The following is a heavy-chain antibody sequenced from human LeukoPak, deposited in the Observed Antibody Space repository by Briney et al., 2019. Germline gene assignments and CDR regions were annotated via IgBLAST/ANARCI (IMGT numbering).Heavy chain of an antibody. Sequence: ASVKVSCKASGYTFTGYYMHWVRQAPGQGLEWMGRINPSSGGTNYAQKFQGRVTMTRDTSISTAYMELSRLRSDDTAVYYCARVDSGHDYGPSWGQGTTVTVSS. D-gene: IGHD5-12*01. V-gene: IGHV1-2*06. CDR1: GYTFTGYY. J-gene: IGHJ3*01. CDR2: INPSSGGT. CDR3: ARVDSGHDYGPS.